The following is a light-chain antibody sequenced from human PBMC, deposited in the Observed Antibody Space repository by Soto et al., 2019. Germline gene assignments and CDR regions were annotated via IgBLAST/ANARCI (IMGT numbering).Light chain of an antibody. V-gene: IGKV1-5*03. CDR1: QSINTY. CDR3: QKYNSSPWT. Sequence: DIQMAQSPSSLSASVGDRVTITCRASQSINTYLNWYQQKTGKAPNILIYKESTLESGVPSRFSGSGSGTELNLTISRLQPDDFATYYCQKYNSSPWTCGQGTKVDIK. J-gene: IGKJ1*01. CDR2: KES.